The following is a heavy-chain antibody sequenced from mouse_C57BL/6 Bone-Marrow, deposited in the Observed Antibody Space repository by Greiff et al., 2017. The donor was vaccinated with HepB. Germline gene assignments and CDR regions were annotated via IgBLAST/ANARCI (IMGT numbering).Heavy chain of an antibody. V-gene: IGHV5-17*01. CDR2: ISSGSSTI. CDR1: GFTFSDYG. Sequence: EVMLVESGGGLVKPGGSLKLSCAASGFTFSDYGMHWVRQAPETGLEWVAYISSGSSTIYYADTVKGRFTISRDNAKNTLFLQMTSLRSEDTAMYYCASYYYGPYYAMDYWGQGTSVTVSS. CDR3: ASYYYGPYYAMDY. D-gene: IGHD1-1*01. J-gene: IGHJ4*01.